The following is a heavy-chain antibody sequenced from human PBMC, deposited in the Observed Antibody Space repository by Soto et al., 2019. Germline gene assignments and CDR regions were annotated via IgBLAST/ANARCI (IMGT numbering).Heavy chain of an antibody. CDR3: AGYSAGRGGWFDP. Sequence: PGGSLRLSCAASGFTFSDYYMSWIRQAPGKGLEWVSYISSSSSYTNYADSVKGRFTISRDNAKNSLYLQMNSLRAEDTAVYYCAGYSAGRGGWFDPWGQGTLVTVSS. CDR1: GFTFSDYY. V-gene: IGHV3-11*06. CDR2: ISSSSSYT. J-gene: IGHJ5*02. D-gene: IGHD6-13*01.